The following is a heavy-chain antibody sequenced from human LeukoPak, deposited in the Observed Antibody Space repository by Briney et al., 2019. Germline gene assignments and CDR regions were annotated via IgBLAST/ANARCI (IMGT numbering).Heavy chain of an antibody. D-gene: IGHD3-10*01. CDR2: ISSSSSYI. V-gene: IGHV3-21*01. CDR3: AKGGFGELLYYYMDV. CDR1: GFTFSSYS. Sequence: PGGSLRLSCAASGFTFSSYSMNWVRQAPGKGLEWVSSISSSSSYIYYADSVKGRFTISRDNAKNSLYLQMNSLRAEDTAVYYCAKGGFGELLYYYMDVWGKGTTVTISS. J-gene: IGHJ6*03.